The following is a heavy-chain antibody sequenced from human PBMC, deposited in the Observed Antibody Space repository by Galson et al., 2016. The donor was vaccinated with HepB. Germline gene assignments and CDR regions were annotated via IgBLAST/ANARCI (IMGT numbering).Heavy chain of an antibody. D-gene: IGHD3-3*01. CDR3: ARLPFWSGYYVDY. V-gene: IGHV4-39*01. J-gene: IGHJ4*02. Sequence: SETLSLTCSVSGGSISSSSYYWGWIRQSPGKGLEWIGSIYYSGSTYYNPSLKGRVSISVETSKNQFSLKLTSVTAADTAVYYCARLPFWSGYYVDYWGLGTLVTVSS. CDR2: IYYSGST. CDR1: GGSISSSSYY.